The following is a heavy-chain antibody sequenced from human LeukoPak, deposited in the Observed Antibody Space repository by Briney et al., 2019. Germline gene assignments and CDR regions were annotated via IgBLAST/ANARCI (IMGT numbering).Heavy chain of an antibody. J-gene: IGHJ4*02. CDR3: ASTDDTGDY. CDR1: GGSISSSSYY. V-gene: IGHV4-39*01. D-gene: IGHD1-14*01. Sequence: PSETLTLTCTVSGGSISSSSYYWGWIRQPPGKGLEWIGSIYYSGSTYYNPSLKSRVTISVDTSKIQFSLKLSSVTAADTAVYYCASTDDTGDYWGQGTLVTVSS. CDR2: IYYSGST.